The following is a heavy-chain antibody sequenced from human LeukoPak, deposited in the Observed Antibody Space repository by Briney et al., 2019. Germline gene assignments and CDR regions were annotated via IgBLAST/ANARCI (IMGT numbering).Heavy chain of an antibody. CDR1: GYTFTSYD. D-gene: IGHD3-22*01. Sequence: RASVKVSCKASGYTFTSYDINWVRQATGQGLEWMGWVNPNSGNTGYAQKFQGRVTMTRNTSISTAYMELSSLRSEDTAVYYCARGSHYYDSSGYYSWFDPWGQGTLVTVSS. CDR3: ARGSHYYDSSGYYSWFDP. V-gene: IGHV1-8*01. CDR2: VNPNSGNT. J-gene: IGHJ5*02.